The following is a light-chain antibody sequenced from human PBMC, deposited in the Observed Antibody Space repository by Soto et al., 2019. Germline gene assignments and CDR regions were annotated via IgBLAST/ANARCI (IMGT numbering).Light chain of an antibody. CDR3: QQDNNWPQT. CDR2: GAS. CDR1: QSVSNN. V-gene: IGKV3-15*01. J-gene: IGKJ2*01. Sequence: EIVMTQSPATLSVSPGERATLSCRASQSVSNNLAWYQQRPGQAPRLLIYGASTRATGIPARFSGSGSGTELTLFISSLQSEDFAVYYCQQDNNWPQTFGQGTKLEIK.